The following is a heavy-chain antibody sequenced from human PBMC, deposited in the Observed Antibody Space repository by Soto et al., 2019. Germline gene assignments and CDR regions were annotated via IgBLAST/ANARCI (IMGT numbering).Heavy chain of an antibody. Sequence: PGGSLRLSCAASGFTFTSYAMNWVRQAPGKGLEWVSAISGSGDNTYYADSVKGRFAISRDNSKNTLYLQMNSLRAEDTAVYYCAKVPIFGVVSRSYGMDVWGQGPTVTVSS. V-gene: IGHV3-23*01. D-gene: IGHD3-3*02. CDR1: GFTFTSYA. CDR2: ISGSGDNT. CDR3: AKVPIFGVVSRSYGMDV. J-gene: IGHJ6*02.